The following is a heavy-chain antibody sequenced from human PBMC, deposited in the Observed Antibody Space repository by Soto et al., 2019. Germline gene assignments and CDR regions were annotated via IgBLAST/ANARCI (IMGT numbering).Heavy chain of an antibody. CDR1: GFTFRYYW. D-gene: IGHD3-3*01. CDR3: ARGSNYDFWSGYIYYGMDV. CDR2: INQDGSEK. V-gene: IGHV3-7*03. J-gene: IGHJ6*02. Sequence: GGSLRLSCAASGFTFRYYWVNWVRQAPGKGLEWVANINQDGSEKYYVDSVKGRFTISRDNAKNSLYLQMNNLRDEDTAVYYCARGSNYDFWSGYIYYGMDVWGQGATVTVSS.